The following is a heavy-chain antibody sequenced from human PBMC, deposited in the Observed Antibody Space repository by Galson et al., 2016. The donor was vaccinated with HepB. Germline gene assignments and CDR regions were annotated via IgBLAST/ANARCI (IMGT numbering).Heavy chain of an antibody. V-gene: IGHV6-1*01. Sequence: AISGDSVSANSVAWNWIRQSPSRGLEWLGRTYYGANWYNDYSVSVKGRITFNADTSKNQISLHLNSVTPEDTAVYYCARVRGEGTLYGMDVWGQGTTVTGSS. CDR3: ARVRGEGTLYGMDV. J-gene: IGHJ6*02. CDR2: TYYGANWYN. CDR1: GDSVSANSVA. D-gene: IGHD3-10*01.